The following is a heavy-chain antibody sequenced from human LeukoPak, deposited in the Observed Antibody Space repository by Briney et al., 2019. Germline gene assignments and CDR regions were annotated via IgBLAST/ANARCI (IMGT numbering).Heavy chain of an antibody. V-gene: IGHV3-48*03. CDR2: ISSRGRPT. J-gene: IGHJ4*02. D-gene: IGHD2-8*02. Sequence: GGSLRLSCAASGFIFSNYEMNWVRQAPGKGLEWVSYISSRGRPTYYADSVKGRFTFSRDDAKNSLYLQMNSLRAEDTAVYYCARDTGGYFGDWGQGTLVTVSS. CDR3: ARDTGGYFGD. CDR1: GFIFSNYE.